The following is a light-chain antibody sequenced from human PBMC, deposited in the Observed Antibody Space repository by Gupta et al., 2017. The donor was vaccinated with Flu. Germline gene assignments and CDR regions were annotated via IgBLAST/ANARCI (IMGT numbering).Light chain of an antibody. CDR1: HSISSY. CDR2: DAS. J-gene: IGKJ3*01. Sequence: RVTITCRASHSISSYLNWYQQQPGKAPKLLIYDASSLQSGVPSRFSSSGSGTDFTLTISSLQPEDVATYYCQQSYSTLPFTFGPGTKVDIK. CDR3: QQSYSTLPFT. V-gene: IGKV1-39*01.